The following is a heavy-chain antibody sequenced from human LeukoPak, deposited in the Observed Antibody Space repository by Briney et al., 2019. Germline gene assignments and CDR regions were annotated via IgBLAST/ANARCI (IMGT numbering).Heavy chain of an antibody. V-gene: IGHV1-69*05. CDR3: ARDRGYSYGYNLGYMDV. D-gene: IGHD5-18*01. J-gene: IGHJ6*03. Sequence: GASVKVSCKASGGTFSSYAISWVRQAPGQGLEWMGGIIPIFGTANYAQKFQGRVTITTDESTSTAYMELSSLRSEDTALYYCARDRGYSYGYNLGYMDVWGKGTTVTVSS. CDR2: IIPIFGTA. CDR1: GGTFSSYA.